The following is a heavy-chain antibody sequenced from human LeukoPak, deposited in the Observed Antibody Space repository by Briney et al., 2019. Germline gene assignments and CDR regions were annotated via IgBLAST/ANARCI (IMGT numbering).Heavy chain of an antibody. Sequence: GGSLRLSCAASGFTFSDYYMSWIRQAPGKGLEWVSYISSSSSYTNYADSVKGRFTISRDNAKNSLYLKMSSLRAEGTAVYYCARDKWELLLFDYWGQGTLVTVSS. V-gene: IGHV3-11*06. CDR1: GFTFSDYY. CDR2: ISSSSSYT. D-gene: IGHD1-26*01. CDR3: ARDKWELLLFDY. J-gene: IGHJ4*02.